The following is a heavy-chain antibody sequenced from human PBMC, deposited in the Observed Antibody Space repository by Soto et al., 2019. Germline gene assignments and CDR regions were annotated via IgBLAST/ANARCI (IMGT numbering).Heavy chain of an antibody. V-gene: IGHV4-34*01. J-gene: IGHJ3*02. CDR3: ARGGDGYNYGDAFDI. CDR2: INHSGST. Sequence: SETLSLTCAVYGGSFSGYYWSWIRQPPGKGLEWIGEINHSGSTNYNPSRKSRVTISVDTSKNQFSLKLSSVTAADTAVYYCARGGDGYNYGDAFDIWGQGTMVTVSS. CDR1: GGSFSGYY. D-gene: IGHD5-12*01.